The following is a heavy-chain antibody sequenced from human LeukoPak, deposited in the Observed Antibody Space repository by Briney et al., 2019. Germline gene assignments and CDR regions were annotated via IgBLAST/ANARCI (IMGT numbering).Heavy chain of an antibody. CDR2: ISSSSSYI. J-gene: IGHJ4*02. Sequence: PGGSLRLSCAASGFTFSSYSMNWVRQAPGKGLEWVSSISSSSSYIYYADSVKGRFTISRDNAKNSLYLQMNSLRAEDTAVYYCARDRHCYDSSGSDWGQGTLVTVSS. CDR3: ARDRHCYDSSGSD. D-gene: IGHD3-22*01. V-gene: IGHV3-21*01. CDR1: GFTFSSYS.